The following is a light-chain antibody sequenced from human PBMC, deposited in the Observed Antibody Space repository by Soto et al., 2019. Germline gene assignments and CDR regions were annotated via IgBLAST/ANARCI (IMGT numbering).Light chain of an antibody. J-gene: IGLJ2*01. CDR1: SSDVGGYNY. CDR3: SSYTTNTTLI. V-gene: IGLV2-14*03. Sequence: QSALTQPASVSGSPGQSIAISCTGTSSDVGGYNYVSWYQQHPGKAPKLMIYDVSYRPSGVSNRFSGSKSGNTASLTISGLQAEDEADQYCSSYTTNTTLIFGGGTKLTVL. CDR2: DVS.